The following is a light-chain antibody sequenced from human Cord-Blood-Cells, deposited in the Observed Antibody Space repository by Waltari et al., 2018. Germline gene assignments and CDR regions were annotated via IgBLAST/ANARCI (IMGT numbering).Light chain of an antibody. CDR3: CSYAGSSTWV. V-gene: IGLV2-23*01. J-gene: IGLJ3*02. CDR2: EGS. Sequence: QSALTQPASVSGSPGQSITISCTGTRSDVGSYNLVSWYQQHPGTAPKLMIYEGSKRPSGVSNRFSGSKSGNTASLTISGLQADAEADYYCCSYAGSSTWVFGGGTKLTVL. CDR1: RSDVGSYNL.